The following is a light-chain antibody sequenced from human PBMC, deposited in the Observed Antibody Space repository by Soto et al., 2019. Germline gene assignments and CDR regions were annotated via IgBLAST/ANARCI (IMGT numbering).Light chain of an antibody. J-gene: IGLJ2*01. Sequence: QSALTQPRSVSGSPGQSVTISCTGASTDVGAYNYVSWYQQHPGKAPKLMIYDVIKRPSGVPDRFSGSKSGNTASLTISGLQAEDEADYYCCSYAHSPVVFGGGTQLTVL. CDR3: CSYAHSPVV. CDR1: STDVGAYNY. CDR2: DVI. V-gene: IGLV2-11*01.